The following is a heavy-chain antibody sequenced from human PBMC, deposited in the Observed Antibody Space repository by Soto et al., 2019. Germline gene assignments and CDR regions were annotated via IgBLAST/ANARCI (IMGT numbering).Heavy chain of an antibody. CDR1: GFTFSSYA. V-gene: IGHV3-23*01. CDR3: AKDRAVRLAVAGIDWFDP. D-gene: IGHD6-19*01. J-gene: IGHJ5*02. CDR2: ISGSGGST. Sequence: PGGSLRLSCAASGFTFSSYAMSWVRQAPGEGLEWVSAISGSGGSTYYADSVKGRFTISRDNSKNTLYLQMNSLRAEDTAVYYCAKDRAVRLAVAGIDWFDPWGQGTLVTVSS.